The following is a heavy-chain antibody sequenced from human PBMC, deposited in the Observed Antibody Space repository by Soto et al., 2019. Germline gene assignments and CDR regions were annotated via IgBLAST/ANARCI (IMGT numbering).Heavy chain of an antibody. CDR3: ARDRNYGSGNDYYYYYYMDV. Sequence: GGSLRLSCAASGFTFSSYSMNWVRQAPGKGLEWVSSISSSSSYIYYADSVKGRFTISRDNAKNSLYLQMNSLRAEDTAVYYCARDRNYGSGNDYYYYYYMDVWGKGTTVTVSS. CDR1: GFTFSSYS. D-gene: IGHD3-10*01. V-gene: IGHV3-21*01. CDR2: ISSSSSYI. J-gene: IGHJ6*03.